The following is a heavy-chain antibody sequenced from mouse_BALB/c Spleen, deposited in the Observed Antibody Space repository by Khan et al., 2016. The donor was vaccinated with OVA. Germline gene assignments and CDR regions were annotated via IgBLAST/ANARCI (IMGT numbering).Heavy chain of an antibody. CDR1: GFSLTNYG. Sequence: QVQLKESGPGLVAPSQSLSITCTISGFSLTNYGVHWVRQPPGKGLEWLVVIWSDGSTTYNSALKSRLSISKDNSKNQVFLKMSSLQTDDTAMYYCARQPYYHYYLMDYWGQGTSVTVSS. D-gene: IGHD2-10*01. J-gene: IGHJ4*01. CDR3: ARQPYYHYYLMDY. V-gene: IGHV2-6-1*01. CDR2: IWSDGST.